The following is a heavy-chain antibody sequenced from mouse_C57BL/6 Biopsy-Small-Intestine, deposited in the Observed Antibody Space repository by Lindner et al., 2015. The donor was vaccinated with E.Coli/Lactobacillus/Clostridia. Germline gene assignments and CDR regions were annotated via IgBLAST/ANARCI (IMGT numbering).Heavy chain of an antibody. D-gene: IGHD1-1*01. J-gene: IGHJ3*01. Sequence: VQLQESGAELVKPGASVKISCKASGYAFSSYWMNWVKQRPGKGLEWIGQIYPGDGNTNYNGKFKGRATLTADKSSSTAYMQLSSLTSEDSAVYFCARRGGSREPFTYWGQGTLVTVSA. CDR2: IYPGDGNT. V-gene: IGHV1-80*01. CDR3: ARRGGSREPFTY. CDR1: GYAFSSYW.